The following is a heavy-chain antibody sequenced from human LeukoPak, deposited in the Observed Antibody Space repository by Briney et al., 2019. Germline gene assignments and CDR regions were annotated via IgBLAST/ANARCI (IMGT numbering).Heavy chain of an antibody. CDR1: GFTFSSYG. D-gene: IGHD1-26*01. CDR2: ISYDGSNK. Sequence: GGSLRLSCAASGFTFSSYGMHWVRQAPGKGLEWVAVISYDGSNKYHADSVKGRFTISRDNSKNTLYLQMNSLRAEDTAVYYCAKDLAVGATRVSYYYYGMNVWGQGTTVTVSS. V-gene: IGHV3-30*18. CDR3: AKDLAVGATRVSYYYYGMNV. J-gene: IGHJ6*02.